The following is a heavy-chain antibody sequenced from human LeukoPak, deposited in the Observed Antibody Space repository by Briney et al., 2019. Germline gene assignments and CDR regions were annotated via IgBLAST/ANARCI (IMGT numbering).Heavy chain of an antibody. Sequence: PSETLSLTCTVSGGSISSSSYYWGWIRQPPGKGLEWIGSIYYSGSTYYNPSLKSRVTTSVDTSKNQFSLKLSSVTAADTAVYYCARQAPTSSSWYVAAQRGRYYFDYWGQGTLVTVSS. CDR3: ARQAPTSSSWYVAAQRGRYYFDY. V-gene: IGHV4-39*01. CDR2: IYYSGST. J-gene: IGHJ4*02. D-gene: IGHD6-13*01. CDR1: GGSISSSSYY.